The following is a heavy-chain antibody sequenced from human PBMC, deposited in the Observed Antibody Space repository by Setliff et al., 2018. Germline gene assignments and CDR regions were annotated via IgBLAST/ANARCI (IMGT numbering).Heavy chain of an antibody. CDR1: GGSITSGRYY. D-gene: IGHD2-2*01. CDR2: IYYSGST. Sequence: SETLSLTCTVSGGSITSGRYYWGWIRQPPGKGLEWIGSIYYSGSTNYNPSLKSRVAISRDTSTNQLSLELRSVTAADTAVYYCAREPTRTGGFYYLDVWGEGTTVTVSS. V-gene: IGHV4-39*07. J-gene: IGHJ6*03. CDR3: AREPTRTGGFYYLDV.